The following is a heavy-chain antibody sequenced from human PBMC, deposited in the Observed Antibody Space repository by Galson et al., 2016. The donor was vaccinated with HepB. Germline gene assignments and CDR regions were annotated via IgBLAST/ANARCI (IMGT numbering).Heavy chain of an antibody. CDR3: AKDRGIGYSYGYSSEYYGMDV. CDR2: ISGSGGYT. V-gene: IGHV3-23*01. Sequence: SLRLSCAASGFTFNNYAMNWVRQAPGKGLEWVSAISGSGGYTFYAGSVQGRVTISRVNSKNTLYLQMDRLRVEDTAVYYCAKDRGIGYSYGYSSEYYGMDVWGPGTTVTVSS. D-gene: IGHD5-18*01. CDR1: GFTFNNYA. J-gene: IGHJ6*02.